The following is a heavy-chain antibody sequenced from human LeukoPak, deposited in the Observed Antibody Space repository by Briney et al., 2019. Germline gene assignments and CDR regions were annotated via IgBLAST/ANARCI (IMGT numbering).Heavy chain of an antibody. Sequence: SETLSLTCAVYGGSFSGYYWSWIRQPPGKGLEWIGEINHSGSTNYNPSLKSRVTISVDKSKNQFSLKLSSVTAADTAVYYCASETHYYDFWSGYYPYYYYYGMDVWGQGTTVTVSS. CDR2: INHSGST. CDR3: ASETHYYDFWSGYYPYYYYYGMDV. J-gene: IGHJ6*02. CDR1: GGSFSGYY. D-gene: IGHD3-3*01. V-gene: IGHV4-34*01.